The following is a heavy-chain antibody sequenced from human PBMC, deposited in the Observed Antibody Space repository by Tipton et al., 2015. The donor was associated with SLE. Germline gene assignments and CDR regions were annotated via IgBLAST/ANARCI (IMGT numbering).Heavy chain of an antibody. CDR1: GFTFRSYG. CDR3: VKRRGGDSRAFDI. D-gene: IGHD2-21*02. J-gene: IGHJ3*02. CDR2: IWYDGGSQ. Sequence: SLRLSCAASGFTFRSYGIHWVRQAPGKGLEWVAVIWYDGGSQYYGDSVKGRFTISRDNSKKMVYLQMNSLGAEDTAVYYCVKRRGGDSRAFDIWGQGTMVTVSS. V-gene: IGHV3-33*06.